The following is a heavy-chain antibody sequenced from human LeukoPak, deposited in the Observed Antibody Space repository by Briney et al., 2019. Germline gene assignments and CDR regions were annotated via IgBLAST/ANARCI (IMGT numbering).Heavy chain of an antibody. V-gene: IGHV4-4*07. J-gene: IGHJ4*02. Sequence: SETLYLTCTVSGGSISSYYWSWIRQPAGKGLEWIGRIYTSGSTNYNPSLKCRVTMSVDTSKNQFSLKLSSVTAADTAVYYCAREEWLVHFDYWGQGTLVTVSS. D-gene: IGHD6-19*01. CDR1: GGSISSYY. CDR3: AREEWLVHFDY. CDR2: IYTSGST.